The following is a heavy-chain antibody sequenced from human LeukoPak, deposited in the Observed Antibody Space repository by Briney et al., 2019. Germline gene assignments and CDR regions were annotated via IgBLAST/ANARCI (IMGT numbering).Heavy chain of an antibody. CDR3: ARGKDSSGYYDGLGY. CDR2: INHSGST. D-gene: IGHD3-22*01. J-gene: IGHJ4*02. V-gene: IGHV4-34*01. CDR1: GGFFSGYY. Sequence: PSETLSLTCAVYGGFFSGYYWSWIRQPPGKGLEWIGEINHSGSTNYNPSLKSRVTISVDTSKNQFSLKLSSVTAADTAVYYCARGKDSSGYYDGLGYWGQGTLVTVSS.